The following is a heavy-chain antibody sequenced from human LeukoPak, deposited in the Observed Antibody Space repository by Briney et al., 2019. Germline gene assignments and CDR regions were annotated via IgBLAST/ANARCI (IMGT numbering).Heavy chain of an antibody. D-gene: IGHD3-16*01. CDR2: IYYSGST. J-gene: IGHJ4*02. Sequence: SETLFLTCTVSGGSISSYYWSWIRQPPGKGLEWIGYIYYSGSTNYNPSLKSRVTISVDTSKNQFSLKLSSVTAADTAVYYCARGEFDGGVYFDYWGQGTLVTVSS. CDR3: ARGEFDGGVYFDY. V-gene: IGHV4-59*12. CDR1: GGSISSYY.